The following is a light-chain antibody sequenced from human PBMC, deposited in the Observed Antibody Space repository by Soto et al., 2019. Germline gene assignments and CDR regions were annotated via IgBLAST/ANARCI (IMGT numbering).Light chain of an antibody. CDR3: QQYNSYSPWT. CDR1: QSVNKW. CDR2: DAS. Sequence: DIQVTQSPSTLSAAGGDRVASTCRASQSVNKWLAWFQQKPGKVPKLLIFDASTLQTGVPSRFGGGGSGTEFTLTISGLQPDDFATYYCQQYNSYSPWTFGPGTKVDIK. J-gene: IGKJ1*01. V-gene: IGKV1-5*01.